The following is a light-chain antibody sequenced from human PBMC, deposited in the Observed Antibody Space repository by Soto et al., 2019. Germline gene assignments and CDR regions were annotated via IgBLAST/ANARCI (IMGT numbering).Light chain of an antibody. CDR2: DDP. J-gene: IGLJ1*01. CDR3: ATWDNTLSAGV. V-gene: IGLV1-51*01. Sequence: QSVLTQPPSVSAAPGQKVTISCSGTKSNIGNYYVSWYQQLPGAAPKLLIYDDPKRPSGTPGRFSGSKSGTSATLDITGLQAGDEADYYCATWDNTLSAGVFGTGTKLTVL. CDR1: KSNIGNYY.